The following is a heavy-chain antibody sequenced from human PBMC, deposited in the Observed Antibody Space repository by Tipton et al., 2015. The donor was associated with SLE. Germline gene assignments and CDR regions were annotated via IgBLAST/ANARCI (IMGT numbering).Heavy chain of an antibody. Sequence: TLSLTCTVSGYSISSGYHWGWIRQPPGEGLEWIAIIYHTGSSYYNPPLKRRLTISVDTSKNQFSLRLNSVTAADAAVYYCARESVGGSWEFDYWGQGTLVTVSS. CDR3: ARESVGGSWEFDY. V-gene: IGHV4-38-2*02. CDR1: GYSISSGYH. J-gene: IGHJ4*02. D-gene: IGHD1-26*01. CDR2: IYHTGSS.